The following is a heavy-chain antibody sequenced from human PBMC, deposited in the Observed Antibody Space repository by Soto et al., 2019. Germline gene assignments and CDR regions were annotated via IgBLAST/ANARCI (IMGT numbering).Heavy chain of an antibody. V-gene: IGHV4-34*01. J-gene: IGHJ6*02. CDR1: GGSFSGYY. CDR2: INHSGST. D-gene: IGHD3-10*01. CDR3: ARSGPKYGSGSYYIKVFPYGMHV. Sequence: SETLSLTCAVYGGSFSGYYWSWIRQPPGKGLEWIGEINHSGSTNYNPSLKSRVTISVDTSKNQFSLKLSSVTAADTAVYYCARSGPKYGSGSYYIKVFPYGMHVCGQATTVTLS.